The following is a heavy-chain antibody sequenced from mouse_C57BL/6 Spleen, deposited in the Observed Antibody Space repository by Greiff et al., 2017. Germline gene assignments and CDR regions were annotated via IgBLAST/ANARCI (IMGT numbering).Heavy chain of an antibody. CDR2: ISSGSSTI. J-gene: IGHJ3*01. V-gene: IGHV5-17*01. CDR3: ARGHGSSPAWFAY. Sequence: DVHLVESGGGLVKPGGSLKLSCAASGFTFSDYGMHWVRQAPEKGLEWVAYISSGSSTIYYADKVKGRFTISRDNAKNTLFLQMTSLRSEDTAMYYCARGHGSSPAWFAYWGQGTLVTVSA. D-gene: IGHD1-1*01. CDR1: GFTFSDYG.